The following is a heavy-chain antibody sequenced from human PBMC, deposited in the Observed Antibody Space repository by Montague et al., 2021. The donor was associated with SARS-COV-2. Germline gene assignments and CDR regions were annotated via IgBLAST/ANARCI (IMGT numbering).Heavy chain of an antibody. CDR2: IYYSGST. D-gene: IGHD5-24*01. Sequence: SETLSLTCTVSGGSISSYYWSWIRQPPGKGLEWIGYIYYSGSTNXNPTLKSRVTISVETSKNQFALKLSSVTAADTAVYYCARALTKWLQFDTYIDYWGQGTTVTVSS. V-gene: IGHV4-59*01. CDR1: GGSISSYY. J-gene: IGHJ4*02. CDR3: ARALTKWLQFDTYIDY.